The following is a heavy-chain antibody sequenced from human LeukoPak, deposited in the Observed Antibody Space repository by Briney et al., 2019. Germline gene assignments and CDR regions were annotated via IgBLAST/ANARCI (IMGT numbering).Heavy chain of an antibody. CDR2: IYPSGTT. CDR1: GASITIYS. D-gene: IGHD6-19*01. Sequence: SETLSLTCTVSGASITIYSWSWIRQSAAKGLFWIGRIYPSGTTNYNPSFRSRLSISRDPSRSHFSLRLNSVTAADTALYFCAREGPVPGIDFSGQGTLVTVSS. V-gene: IGHV4-4*07. J-gene: IGHJ4*02. CDR3: AREGPVPGIDF.